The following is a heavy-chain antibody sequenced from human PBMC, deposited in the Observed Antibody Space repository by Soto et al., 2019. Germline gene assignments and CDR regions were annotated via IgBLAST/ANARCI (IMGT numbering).Heavy chain of an antibody. CDR3: XSGSSIAARYYYGMDV. D-gene: IGHD6-6*01. CDR2: ISYDGSNK. CDR1: GFTFSSYA. J-gene: IGHJ6*02. Sequence: QVQLVESGGGVVQPGRSLRLSCAASGFTFSSYAMHWVRQAPGKGLEWVAVISYDGSNKYYADSVKGRFTISRDNSKNTLYLQMNSLRAEDTAVYXXXSGSSIAARYYYGMDVWGQGTTVTVSS. V-gene: IGHV3-30-3*01.